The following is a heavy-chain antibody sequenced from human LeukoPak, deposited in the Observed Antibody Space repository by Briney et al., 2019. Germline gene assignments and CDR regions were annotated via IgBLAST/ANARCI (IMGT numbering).Heavy chain of an antibody. Sequence: GGSLRLSCVGSGSTFNGHWLTWVRQAPGRGLEWVASIKEDGRQAYYMDSVKGRFTISRDNSKNTLYLQMNSLRAEDTAVYYCARAHCGGGCYIPMRSYFDYWGQGTLVTVSS. CDR3: ARAHCGGGCYIPMRSYFDY. D-gene: IGHD2-21*02. CDR2: IKEDGRQA. V-gene: IGHV3-7*01. CDR1: GSTFNGHW. J-gene: IGHJ4*02.